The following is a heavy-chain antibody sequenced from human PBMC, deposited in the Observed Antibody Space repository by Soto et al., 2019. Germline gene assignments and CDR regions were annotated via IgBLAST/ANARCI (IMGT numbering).Heavy chain of an antibody. CDR1: GGTFSSYT. CDR2: IIPILGIA. J-gene: IGHJ4*02. D-gene: IGHD2-8*01. CDR3: ARVKEISPPSMDS. V-gene: IGHV1-69*02. Sequence: ASVKVSCKASGGTFSSYTISWVRQAPGQGLEWMGRIIPILGIANYAQKFQGRVTITADKSTSTAYMELSSLRSEDTAVYYCARVKEISPPSMDSWGKAPLATSPS.